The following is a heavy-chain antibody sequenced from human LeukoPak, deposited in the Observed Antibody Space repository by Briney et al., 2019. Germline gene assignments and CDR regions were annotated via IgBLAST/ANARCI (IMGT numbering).Heavy chain of an antibody. CDR1: GYTFTSYG. D-gene: IGHD4-17*01. Sequence: ASVKVSCMASGYTFTSYGISWVRQAPGQGLEWMGWISAYNGNTNYAQKLQGRVTMTTDTSTSTAYMELRSLRSDDTAVYYCARDPLDYGDYVAIDYWGQGTLVTVSS. CDR3: ARDPLDYGDYVAIDY. CDR2: ISAYNGNT. J-gene: IGHJ4*02. V-gene: IGHV1-18*01.